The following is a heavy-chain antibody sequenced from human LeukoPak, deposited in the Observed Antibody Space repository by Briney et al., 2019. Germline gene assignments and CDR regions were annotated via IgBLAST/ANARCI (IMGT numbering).Heavy chain of an antibody. D-gene: IGHD5-18*01. J-gene: IGHJ5*02. V-gene: IGHV1-46*01. CDR3: ARDHPDAAQVTWWFDP. CDR2: INPSDGTT. Sequence: ASVKVSCKASGYTFTRHWMHWVRQTPGQGLEWMGIINPSDGTTLNAQKFQGRVTMTRDTSTNTVYMDLSGLTSEDTAIYFCARDHPDAAQVTWWFDPWGQGTLIIVSS. CDR1: GYTFTRHW.